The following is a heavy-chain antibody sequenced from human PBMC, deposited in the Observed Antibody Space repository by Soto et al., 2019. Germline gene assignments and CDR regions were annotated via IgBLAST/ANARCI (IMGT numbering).Heavy chain of an antibody. CDR2: IYYSGST. V-gene: IGHV4-31*03. J-gene: IGHJ6*02. D-gene: IGHD6-13*01. Sequence: SETLCLTCTVSGGSISSGGYYWIWIRQHPGKGLEWIGYIYYSGSTYYNPSLKSRVTISVDTSKNQCSLKLSSVTAADTAVYYCATGIAPGDYGMDVWGQGTTVTVSS. CDR3: ATGIAPGDYGMDV. CDR1: GGSISSGGYY.